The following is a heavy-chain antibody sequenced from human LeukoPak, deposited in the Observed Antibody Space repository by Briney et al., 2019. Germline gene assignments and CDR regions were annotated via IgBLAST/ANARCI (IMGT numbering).Heavy chain of an antibody. CDR3: ARGLSTGYHSGFDS. J-gene: IGHJ4*02. V-gene: IGHV1-2*02. CDR1: GYTFTGYY. D-gene: IGHD3-9*01. Sequence: ASVKVSCRASGYTFTGYYMHWVRQAPGQGLEWMGWINPNSGGTNYAQKFQGRVTMTRDTSISTAYMELSRLRSDDTAVYYCARGLSTGYHSGFDSWGQGTLVTVSS. CDR2: INPNSGGT.